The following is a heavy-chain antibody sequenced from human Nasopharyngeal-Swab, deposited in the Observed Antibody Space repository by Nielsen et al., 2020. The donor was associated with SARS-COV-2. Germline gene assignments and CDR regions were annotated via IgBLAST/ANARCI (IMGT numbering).Heavy chain of an antibody. J-gene: IGHJ6*03. Sequence: ASVKVSCKASGYTFTSYDISWVRQATGQGLEWMGWMNPNSGNTGYAQKFQGRVTMTRNTSISTAYMGLSSLRSEDTAVYYCARGLIVATIFHYYYYMDVWGKGTTVTVSS. CDR3: ARGLIVATIFHYYYYMDV. CDR1: GYTFTSYD. D-gene: IGHD5-12*01. V-gene: IGHV1-8*01. CDR2: MNPNSGNT.